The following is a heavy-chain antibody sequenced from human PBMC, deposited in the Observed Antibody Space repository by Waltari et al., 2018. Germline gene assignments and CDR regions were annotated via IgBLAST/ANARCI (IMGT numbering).Heavy chain of an antibody. CDR1: GASISSSY. Sequence: QVQLQESGPGLVKPSETLSLTCPVSGASISSSYWNWIRQPAGKGLEWIGRIYISGSANYNPSLKSRVTMSVDTSKNQFSLKLTSVTAADTAVYYCARHPNRYFDLWGRGTLVTVSS. V-gene: IGHV4-4*07. J-gene: IGHJ2*01. CDR2: IYISGSA. CDR3: ARHPNRYFDL.